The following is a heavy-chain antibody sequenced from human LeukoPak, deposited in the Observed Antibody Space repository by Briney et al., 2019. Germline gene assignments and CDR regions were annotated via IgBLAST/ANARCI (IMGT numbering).Heavy chain of an antibody. V-gene: IGHV4-59*12. J-gene: IGHJ4*02. Sequence: SETLSLTCTVSGGSISSYYWSWIRQPPGKGLEWIAYIYYSGSTNYNPSLKSRVTMSIDTSKNQFSLKLSSVTAADTAVYYCARATPGRLARFDYWGQGTLVTVSS. D-gene: IGHD1-26*01. CDR3: ARATPGRLARFDY. CDR2: IYYSGST. CDR1: GGSISSYY.